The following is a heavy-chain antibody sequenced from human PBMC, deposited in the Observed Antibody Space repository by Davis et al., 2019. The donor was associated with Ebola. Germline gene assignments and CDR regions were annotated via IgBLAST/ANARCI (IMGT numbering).Heavy chain of an antibody. D-gene: IGHD2-21*01. Sequence: QVSCKGSGYSFTNHWIGWVRQMPAKDLECMGIIYPGDSDTTYSPSFQGQVTISADKSISTAYLQWSSLKASDTAMYYCARRRYCGGDCYSYYFDYWGQGTLVTVSS. J-gene: IGHJ4*02. CDR1: GYSFTNHW. CDR3: ARRRYCGGDCYSYYFDY. V-gene: IGHV5-51*01. CDR2: IYPGDSDT.